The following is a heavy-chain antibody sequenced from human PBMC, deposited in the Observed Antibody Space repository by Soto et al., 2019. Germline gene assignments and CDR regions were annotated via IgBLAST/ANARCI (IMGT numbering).Heavy chain of an antibody. CDR2: ISYDGSNK. J-gene: IGHJ6*02. CDR3: ARDYYRFNSGYGFSMDV. Sequence: QVQLVESGGGVVQPGRSLRLSCAASGFTFSSYAMHWVRQAPGKGLERVAVISYDGSNKYYADSVNGRFTIYRDNSKNTLYLQMSSLRAEDRAVYYCARDYYRFNSGYGFSMDVLGQGTTVTVSS. D-gene: IGHD5-12*01. CDR1: GFTFSSYA. V-gene: IGHV3-30-3*01.